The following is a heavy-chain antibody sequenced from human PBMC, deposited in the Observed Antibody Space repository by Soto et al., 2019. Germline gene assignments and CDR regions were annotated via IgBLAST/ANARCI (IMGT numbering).Heavy chain of an antibody. V-gene: IGHV1-46*01. D-gene: IGHD3-10*01. CDR3: ARGGPTKVLWFGEFGFDP. CDR1: GYTFTSYY. CDR2: INPSGGST. Sequence: QVQLVQSGAEVKKPGASVKVSCKASGYTFTSYYMHWVRQAPGQGLEWMGIINPSGGSTSYAQKFPGRVTMTRDTSTSTVYMELSSLRSEDTAVYYCARGGPTKVLWFGEFGFDPWGQGTLVTVSS. J-gene: IGHJ5*02.